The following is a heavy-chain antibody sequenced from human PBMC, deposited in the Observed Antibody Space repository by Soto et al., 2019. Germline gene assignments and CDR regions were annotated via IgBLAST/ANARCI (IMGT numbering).Heavy chain of an antibody. D-gene: IGHD3-10*01. J-gene: IGHJ4*02. CDR3: ARGYGSGSHFFDY. Sequence: SQTLSLTCVITGDSVSSNSAGWSWVRQSPSRGLEWLGRTYYRSKWYYEYAVSVRGRITINPDTSKNQYSLQLNSVTPEDTAVYYCARGYGSGSHFFDYWGQGTQVTVSS. CDR1: GDSVSSNSAG. CDR2: TYYRSKWYY. V-gene: IGHV6-1*01.